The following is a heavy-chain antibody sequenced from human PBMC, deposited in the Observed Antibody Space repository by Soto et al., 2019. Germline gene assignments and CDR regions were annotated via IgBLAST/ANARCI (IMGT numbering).Heavy chain of an antibody. Sequence: SVKVSCKASGGTFSSYAISWVRQAPGQGLEWMGGIIPIFGTANYAQKFQGRVTITADKSTSTAYMELSSLSPEDTAVYYCARERGFLSEALDIWGRGTMVTVSS. CDR3: ARERGFLSEALDI. CDR1: GGTFSSYA. CDR2: IIPIFGTA. V-gene: IGHV1-69*06. D-gene: IGHD2-21*01. J-gene: IGHJ3*02.